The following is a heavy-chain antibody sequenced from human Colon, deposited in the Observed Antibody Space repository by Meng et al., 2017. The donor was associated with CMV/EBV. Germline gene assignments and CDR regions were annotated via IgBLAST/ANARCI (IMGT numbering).Heavy chain of an antibody. V-gene: IGHV4-61*03. D-gene: IGHD3-10*01. CDR2: ITYTGSS. Sequence: GSLRLSCSVSGGSVSGGIYYWSWIRQPPGKGLEWLGYITYTGSSKYNPSVKSRVTISSDTSKNHISLKLTSVTAADMAVYYCARSTIQSFAYGLNVWGLGTTVTVSS. J-gene: IGHJ6*02. CDR3: ARSTIQSFAYGLNV. CDR1: GGSVSGGIYY.